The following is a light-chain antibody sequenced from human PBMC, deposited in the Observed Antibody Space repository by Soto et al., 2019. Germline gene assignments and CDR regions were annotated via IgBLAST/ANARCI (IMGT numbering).Light chain of an antibody. J-gene: IGLJ2*01. V-gene: IGLV1-44*01. CDR3: ATWDDRLNNVI. CDR1: SSNIGSNT. CDR2: SND. Sequence: QSVLTQSPSASGSSGQKVSISCSGSSSNIGSNTVNWYQLVPGTAPKLLIYSNDQRPSAVPGRFSGSKSGTSASLTISGLQSEDEADYYCATWDDRLNNVILGGGTKVSVL.